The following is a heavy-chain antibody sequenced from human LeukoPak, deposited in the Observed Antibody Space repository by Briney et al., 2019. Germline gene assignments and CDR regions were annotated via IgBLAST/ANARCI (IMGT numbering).Heavy chain of an antibody. Sequence: ASVKVSCKASGYTFTSYGISWVRQAPGQGLEWMGWISAYNGNTNYAQKLQGRVTMTTDTSTSTAYMELGSLRSDDTAVYYCATTNCSSTSCYDLGWFDPWGQGTLVTVSS. CDR2: ISAYNGNT. CDR1: GYTFTSYG. V-gene: IGHV1-18*01. J-gene: IGHJ5*02. CDR3: ATTNCSSTSCYDLGWFDP. D-gene: IGHD2-2*01.